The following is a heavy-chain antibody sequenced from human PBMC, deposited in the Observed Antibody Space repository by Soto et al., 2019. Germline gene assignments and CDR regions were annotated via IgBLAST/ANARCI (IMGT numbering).Heavy chain of an antibody. CDR3: ARDREVRGVTTNQNWFDP. CDR1: GGTFSSYT. V-gene: IGHV1-69*08. CDR2: IIPILGIA. J-gene: IGHJ5*02. Sequence: QVQLVQSGAEVKKPGSSVKVSCKASGGTFSSYTISWVRQAPGQGLEWMGRIIPILGIANYAQKFQGRVTITADKSTSTAYMELSSLRSEDTAVYYCARDREVRGVTTNQNWFDPWGQGTLVTVSS. D-gene: IGHD3-10*01.